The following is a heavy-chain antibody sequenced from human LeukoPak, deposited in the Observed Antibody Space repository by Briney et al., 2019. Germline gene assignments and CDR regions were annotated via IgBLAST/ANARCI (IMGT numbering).Heavy chain of an antibody. Sequence: ASVKVSCKASGYTFTGYYMYWVRQAPGQGLEWMGWINPNSGGTNYAQKFQGRVTMTRDTSISTAYMELSRLRSDDTAVYYCARELSKAGGTHNWFDPWGQGTLVTVSS. D-gene: IGHD3-16*01. V-gene: IGHV1-2*02. CDR3: ARELSKAGGTHNWFDP. J-gene: IGHJ5*02. CDR1: GYTFTGYY. CDR2: INPNSGGT.